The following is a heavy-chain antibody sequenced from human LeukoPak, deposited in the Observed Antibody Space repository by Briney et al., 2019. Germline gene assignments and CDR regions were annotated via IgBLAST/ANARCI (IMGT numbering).Heavy chain of an antibody. D-gene: IGHD3-9*01. CDR2: IIPIFGTA. CDR3: ARAPPLRYFDWLLPDNYYYYGMDV. Sequence: GASVKVSCKASGGTFISYAISWVRQAPGQGLEWMGGIIPIFGTANYAQKFQGRVTITADESTSTAYMELSSLRSEDTAVYYCARAPPLRYFDWLLPDNYYYYGMDVWGQGTTVTVSS. J-gene: IGHJ6*02. CDR1: GGTFISYA. V-gene: IGHV1-69*13.